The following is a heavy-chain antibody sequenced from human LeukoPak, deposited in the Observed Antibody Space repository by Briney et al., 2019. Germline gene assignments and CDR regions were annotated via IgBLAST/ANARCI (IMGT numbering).Heavy chain of an antibody. CDR1: GYTFTSYY. CDR2: INPSGGST. J-gene: IGHJ4*02. CDR3: ARGCYVTRGGSCTFDY. V-gene: IGHV1-46*01. Sequence: ASVKVSCKASGYTFTSYYMHWVRQAPGQGLEWMGIINPSGGSTSYAQKFQGRVTMTRDTSTSTVYMELSSLRSEDTAVYYCARGCYVTRGGSCTFDYWGQGTLVTVSS. D-gene: IGHD2-15*01.